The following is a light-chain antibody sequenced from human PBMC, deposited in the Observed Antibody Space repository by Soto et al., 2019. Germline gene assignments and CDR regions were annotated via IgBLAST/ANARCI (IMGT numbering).Light chain of an antibody. CDR2: GTS. Sequence: EIVLTQSPGTLSLSPGKIATLACRASQSVSRSFVDWFQQKTGQAPRLLIYGTSSRATGIPERLSGSGSGTDFTITINGMENEDFEMYLCQQYGTSTWTFGHGTKVDIK. CDR1: QSVSRSF. J-gene: IGKJ1*01. CDR3: QQYGTSTWT. V-gene: IGKV3-20*01.